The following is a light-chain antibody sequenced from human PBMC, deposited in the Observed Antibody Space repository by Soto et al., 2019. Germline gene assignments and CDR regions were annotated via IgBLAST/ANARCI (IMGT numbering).Light chain of an antibody. V-gene: IGKV1-39*01. J-gene: IGKJ1*01. Sequence: DIQMTQSPSSLSASVGDRVTITCRTSQPISDYLNWYQHKPGKAPNLLIYATSILQSGVPSRFSGSGSGTDFTLTISGLQPEDFATYYCQQSSSSPTWTFGQGTKVEIK. CDR1: QPISDY. CDR2: ATS. CDR3: QQSSSSPTWT.